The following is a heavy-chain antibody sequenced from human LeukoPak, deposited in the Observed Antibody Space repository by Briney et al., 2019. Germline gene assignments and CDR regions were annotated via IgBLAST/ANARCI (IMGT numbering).Heavy chain of an antibody. Sequence: GGSLRLSCAASGFRFSSCGMHWVRQAAGKGLEWVAFIRYDGDVKYYSDSVKGRFTISRDYSKNTLYLQMNSLRAEDTAVYYCAKGGAFDIWGQGTTVTVSS. D-gene: IGHD6-25*01. V-gene: IGHV3-30*02. CDR3: AKGGAFDI. CDR1: GFRFSSCG. J-gene: IGHJ3*02. CDR2: IRYDGDVK.